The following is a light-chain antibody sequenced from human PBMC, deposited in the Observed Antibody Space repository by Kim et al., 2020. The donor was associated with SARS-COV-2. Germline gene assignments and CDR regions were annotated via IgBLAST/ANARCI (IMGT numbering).Light chain of an antibody. CDR1: SSDVGGYNY. Sequence: QSALTQPRSVSGSPGQSVTISCTGTSSDVGGYNYVSWYQQHPGKVPKLIINDVTKRPSGVPDRFSGSKSGNTASLTISGLRAEDEADYYCCSYVGDHFYVFGTGTKVTVL. CDR3: CSYVGDHFYV. CDR2: DVT. J-gene: IGLJ1*01. V-gene: IGLV2-11*01.